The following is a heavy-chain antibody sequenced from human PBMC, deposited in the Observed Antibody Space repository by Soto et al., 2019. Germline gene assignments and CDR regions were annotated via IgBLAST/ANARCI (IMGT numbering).Heavy chain of an antibody. CDR3: ATASRMTTVTTALRRDYFGY. D-gene: IGHD4-17*01. Sequence: ASVKVSCKVSGYTLTELSMHWVRQAPGKGLEWMGGFDPEDGETIYAQKFQGRVTMTEDTSTDTAYMELSSLRSEDTAVYYCATASRMTTVTTALRRDYFGYWGQGTLVTVSS. J-gene: IGHJ4*02. CDR2: FDPEDGET. V-gene: IGHV1-24*01. CDR1: GYTLTELS.